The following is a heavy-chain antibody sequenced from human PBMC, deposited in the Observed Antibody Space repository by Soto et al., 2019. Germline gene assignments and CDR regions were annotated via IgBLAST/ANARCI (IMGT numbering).Heavy chain of an antibody. J-gene: IGHJ5*02. CDR3: ATGSYGSEGYYTRAKGNWFAP. Sequence: EVQVLESGGGLVQPGASLRLSCASSGFTLSSYAMSWVRQAPGKGLEWVSAISANGGSTYYADSVKGRFTISRDDSQNTLYLRMSSLSAEDTSVYFFATGSYGSEGYYTRAKGNWFAPWGQGTLVTVS. CDR2: ISANGGST. CDR1: GFTLSSYA. D-gene: IGHD3-10*01. V-gene: IGHV3-23*01.